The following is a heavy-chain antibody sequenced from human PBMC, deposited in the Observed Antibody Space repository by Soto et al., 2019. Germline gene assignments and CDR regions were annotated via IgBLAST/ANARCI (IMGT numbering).Heavy chain of an antibody. J-gene: IGHJ4*02. CDR2: ISAYNGNT. D-gene: IGHD5-12*01. V-gene: IGHV1-18*01. Sequence: ASVKVSCKASGYTFTRYGIIWVRQAPGQGLEWMGWISAYNGNTNYAQKLQGRVTMTTDTSTSTAYMELRSLRSDDTAVYYCARDLYYKKLIVATPGHYWGQGTLVTVSS. CDR1: GYTFTRYG. CDR3: ARDLYYKKLIVATPGHY.